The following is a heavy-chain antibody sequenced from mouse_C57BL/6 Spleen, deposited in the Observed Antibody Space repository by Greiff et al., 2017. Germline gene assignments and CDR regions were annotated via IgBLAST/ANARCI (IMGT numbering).Heavy chain of an antibody. D-gene: IGHD1-1*01. V-gene: IGHV3-8*01. J-gene: IGHJ3*01. CDR1: GYSITSDY. CDR2: ISYSGST. CDR3: ARGYGSSTGGFAY. Sequence: EVQLQQSGPGLAKPSQPLSLTCSVTGYSITSDYWNWIRKFPGNKLEYMGYISYSGSTYYNPSLKSRISITRDTSKNQYYLQLNSVTTEDTATYYCARGYGSSTGGFAYWGQGTLVTVSA.